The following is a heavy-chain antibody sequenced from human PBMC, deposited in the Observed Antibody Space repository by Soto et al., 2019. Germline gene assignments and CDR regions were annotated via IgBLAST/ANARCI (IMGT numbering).Heavy chain of an antibody. CDR3: ASPYTSSFAFDI. Sequence: QVQLVQSGAEVNKPGSSVKVSGKTSGGTLSIYGASWVRQAPGQGLEWMGGTIPIFGTPNYAQKCQGRVTITADKSTSTAYMELSSLRSEDTAVYYCASPYTSSFAFDIWGQGTVVTVSS. V-gene: IGHV1-69*06. J-gene: IGHJ3*02. D-gene: IGHD6-6*01. CDR1: GGTLSIYG. CDR2: TIPIFGTP.